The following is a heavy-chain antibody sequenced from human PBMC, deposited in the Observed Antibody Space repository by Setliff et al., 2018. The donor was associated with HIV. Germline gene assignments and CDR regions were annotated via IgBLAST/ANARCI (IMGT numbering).Heavy chain of an antibody. CDR1: GYNFTDYD. CDR2: MNPNNGNT. CDR3: ARGTAPRPASVLEFLEWLFPNWFDP. V-gene: IGHV1-8*02. Sequence: ASVKVSCKASGYNFTDYDINWVRQATGQGLEWMGWMNPNNGNTGYAEKFQGRVTMTRDTSISTAYMELSSLRSDDTAVYYCARGTAPRPASVLEFLEWLFPNWFDPWGQGALVTVS. J-gene: IGHJ5*02. D-gene: IGHD3-3*02.